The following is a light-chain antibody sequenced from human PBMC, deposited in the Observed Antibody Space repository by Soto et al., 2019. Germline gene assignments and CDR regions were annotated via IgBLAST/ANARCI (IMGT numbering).Light chain of an antibody. CDR1: SSNIGANH. J-gene: IGLJ2*01. V-gene: IGLV1-44*01. CDR3: EACDDSLYSAV. Sequence: QSVLTQPPSASGTPGQRVTISCSGSSSNIGANHINWYQQLPGTAPKLLIYNNDQRPSGVPDRFSASKSDTSASLAISGLQSEDEADYYCEACDDSLYSAVLGGGTKLTVL. CDR2: NND.